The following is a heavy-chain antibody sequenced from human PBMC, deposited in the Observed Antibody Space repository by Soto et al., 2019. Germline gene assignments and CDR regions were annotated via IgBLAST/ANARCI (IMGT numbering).Heavy chain of an antibody. J-gene: IGHJ6*03. V-gene: IGHV3-23*01. CDR2: ISGSGGST. Sequence: EVQLLESGGGLVQPGGSLRLSCAASGFTFSSXXXXWVRQAPGKGLEWVSAISGSGGSTYYADSVKGRFTISRDNSKNTLYLQMNSLRAEDTAVYYCAKDPGSYGYSYYYMDVWGKGTTVTVSS. CDR1: GFTFSSXX. CDR3: AKDPGSYGYSYYYMDV. D-gene: IGHD5-18*01.